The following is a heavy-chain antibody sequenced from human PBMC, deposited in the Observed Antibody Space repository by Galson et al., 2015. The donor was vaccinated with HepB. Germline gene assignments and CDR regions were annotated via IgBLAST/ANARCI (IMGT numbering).Heavy chain of an antibody. CDR3: ARVAEVYCGGDCYDAFDI. CDR2: INSDGSST. D-gene: IGHD2-21*01. Sequence: SLRLSCAASGFTFSSYWMHWVRQAPGKGLVWVSRINSDGSSTSYADSVKGRFTISRDNAKNTLYLQMNSLRAEDTAVYYCARVAEVYCGGDCYDAFDIWGQGTMVTVSS. CDR1: GFTFSSYW. J-gene: IGHJ3*02. V-gene: IGHV3-74*01.